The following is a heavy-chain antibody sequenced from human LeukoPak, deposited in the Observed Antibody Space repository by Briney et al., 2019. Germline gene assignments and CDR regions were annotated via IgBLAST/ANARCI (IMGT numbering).Heavy chain of an antibody. CDR2: IYYSGST. CDR1: GGSISSYY. CDR3: ARDSSGYYQVFDY. D-gene: IGHD3-22*01. V-gene: IGHV4-59*01. Sequence: ASETLSLTCTVSGGSISSYYWSWIRQPPGKGLEWIGYIYYSGSTNYNPSLKSRVTISVDTSKNQFSLKLSSVAAADTAVYYCARDSSGYYQVFDYWGQGTLVTVSS. J-gene: IGHJ4*02.